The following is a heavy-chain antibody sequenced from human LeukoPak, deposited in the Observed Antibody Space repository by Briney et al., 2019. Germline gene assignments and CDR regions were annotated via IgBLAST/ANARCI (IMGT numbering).Heavy chain of an antibody. Sequence: GGSLRLSCAASGLTFSSHWMHWVRQAPGKGLVWVSRITNDGSYTTYADSVKGRFTISRDNAKNTVYLQINSLRAEDTAVYYCATDDKYAPSSWGQGTLVTVSS. V-gene: IGHV3-74*01. CDR2: ITNDGSYT. CDR3: ATDDKYAPSS. J-gene: IGHJ5*02. CDR1: GLTFSSHW. D-gene: IGHD2-2*01.